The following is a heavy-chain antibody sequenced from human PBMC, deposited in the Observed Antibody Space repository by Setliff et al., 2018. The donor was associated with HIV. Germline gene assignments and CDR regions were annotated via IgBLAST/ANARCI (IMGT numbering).Heavy chain of an antibody. CDR3: ARGDWYDFFDY. D-gene: IGHD6-19*01. CDR2: FYTSGST. J-gene: IGHJ4*02. CDR1: GGSISSGSYY. V-gene: IGHV4-61*02. Sequence: SETLSLTCTVSGGSISSGSYYWSWIRQPTGKGLEWIGRFYTSGSTNYSPSLKSRVTMSVDTSKNQFSLKLSSVTAADTAVYYCARGDWYDFFDYWGQGTLVTVSS.